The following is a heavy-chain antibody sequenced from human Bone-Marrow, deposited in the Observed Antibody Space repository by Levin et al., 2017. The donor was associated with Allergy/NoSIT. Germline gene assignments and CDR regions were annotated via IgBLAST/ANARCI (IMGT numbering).Heavy chain of an antibody. V-gene: IGHV3-23*01. CDR2: ISGSGGST. D-gene: IGHD2-2*01. CDR3: AKRGRIVVVPAANYFDY. CDR1: GFTFSSYA. J-gene: IGHJ4*02. Sequence: QSGGSLRLSCAASGFTFSSYAMSWVRQAPGKGLEWVSAISGSGGSTYYADSVKGRFTISRDNSKNTLYLQMNSLRAEDTAVYYCAKRGRIVVVPAANYFDYWGQGTLVTVSS.